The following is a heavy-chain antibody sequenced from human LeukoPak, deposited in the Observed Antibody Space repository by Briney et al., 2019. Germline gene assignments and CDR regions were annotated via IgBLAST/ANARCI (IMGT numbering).Heavy chain of an antibody. V-gene: IGHV4-59*01. CDR3: ARTTEAHSWRTRYYDYYMDV. CDR2: IYYSGST. J-gene: IGHJ6*03. D-gene: IGHD6-13*01. Sequence: SETLSLTCTVSGGSISSYYWSWIRQPPGKGLEWIGYIYYSGSTNYNPSLKSRVTISVDTSKNQFSLKLSSVTTADTAVYYCARTTEAHSWRTRYYDYYMDVWGKGTTVTVSS. CDR1: GGSISSYY.